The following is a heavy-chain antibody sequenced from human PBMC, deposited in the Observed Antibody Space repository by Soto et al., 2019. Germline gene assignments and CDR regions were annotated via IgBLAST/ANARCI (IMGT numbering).Heavy chain of an antibody. CDR3: ASVVVVPAGTIDP. V-gene: IGHV4-30-4*01. Sequence: SETLSLTCTVSGGSISSGDYYWSWIRQPPGKGLEWIGYIYYSGSTYYNPSLKSRVTISVDTSKNQFSLKLSSVTAADTAVYYCASVVVVPAGTIDPWGQGTLVTVSS. J-gene: IGHJ5*02. D-gene: IGHD2-2*01. CDR2: IYYSGST. CDR1: GGSISSGDYY.